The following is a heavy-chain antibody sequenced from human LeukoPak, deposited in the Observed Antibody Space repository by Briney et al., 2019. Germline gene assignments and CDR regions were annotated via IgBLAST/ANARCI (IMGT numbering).Heavy chain of an antibody. J-gene: IGHJ2*01. CDR2: INWNGGET. CDR1: GFTFDDYA. V-gene: IGHV3-20*04. D-gene: IGHD6-19*01. CDR3: ARRASGGSTYWYFDL. Sequence: PGGSLRLSCAASGFTFDDYAMHWVRQAPGKGLEYVSGINWNGGETGSADSVKGRFTISRDNAKKSLYLQMNSLRDEDTAFYYCARRASGGSTYWYFDLWGRGTLVTVSS.